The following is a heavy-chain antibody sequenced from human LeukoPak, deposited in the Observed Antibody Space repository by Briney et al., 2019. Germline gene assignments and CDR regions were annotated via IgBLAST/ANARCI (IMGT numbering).Heavy chain of an antibody. CDR2: IYTSGST. Sequence: SETLSLTCTVSGGSISSYYWSWIRQPAGKGLEWIGRIYTSGSTNYNPSLKSRVTISVDTSKKQFSLKLSSVTAADTAVYYCARDFSATQYYYDSSGYSDDAFDIWGQGTMVTVSS. CDR1: GGSISSYY. V-gene: IGHV4-4*07. CDR3: ARDFSATQYYYDSSGYSDDAFDI. J-gene: IGHJ3*02. D-gene: IGHD3-22*01.